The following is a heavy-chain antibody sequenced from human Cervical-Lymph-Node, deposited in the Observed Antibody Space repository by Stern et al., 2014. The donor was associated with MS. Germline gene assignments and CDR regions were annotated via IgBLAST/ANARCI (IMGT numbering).Heavy chain of an antibody. V-gene: IGHV1-8*01. CDR1: GYTFSDYD. CDR3: PKAYAWERNWFDP. J-gene: IGHJ5*02. D-gene: IGHD1-26*01. CDR2: MNPSTGNT. Sequence: VQLVESGAEVKKPGASVKVSCKASGYTFSDYDINWVRQATGQGLEWMGWMNPSTGNTGYAQKFQGRVAMTRNTSINTAYMELSSLTSEDTAVYYCPKAYAWERNWFDPWGQGTLVTVSS.